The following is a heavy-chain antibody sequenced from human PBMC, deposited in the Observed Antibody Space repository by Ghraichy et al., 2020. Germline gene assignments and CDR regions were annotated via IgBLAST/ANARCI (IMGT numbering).Heavy chain of an antibody. CDR1: GFTFSNYY. Sequence: GGSLRLSCAASGFTFSNYYMYWVRQVPGSGLVWVSTINTDGSSTGYAESVKGRFTISRDNAKNTLYLQMNSLRAGDTAIYYCVAYNWNNPDHCGQGNLVTVSS. CDR2: INTDGSST. D-gene: IGHD1/OR15-1a*01. V-gene: IGHV3-74*01. J-gene: IGHJ4*02. CDR3: VAYNWNNPDH.